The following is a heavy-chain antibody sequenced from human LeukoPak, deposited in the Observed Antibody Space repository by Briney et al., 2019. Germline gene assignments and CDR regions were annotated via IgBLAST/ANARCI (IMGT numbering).Heavy chain of an antibody. D-gene: IGHD3-10*01. CDR2: ISAYNGNT. J-gene: IGHJ4*02. CDR1: GYTFTSYG. V-gene: IGHV1-18*01. CDR3: ARGYYGSGSYTARSVHERRIYYFDY. Sequence: ASVKVSCKASGYTFTSYGISWVRQAPGQGLELMGWISAYNGNTNYAQKLQGRVTMTTDTSTSTAYMELRSLRSDDTAVYYCARGYYGSGSYTARSVHERRIYYFDYWGQGTLVTVSS.